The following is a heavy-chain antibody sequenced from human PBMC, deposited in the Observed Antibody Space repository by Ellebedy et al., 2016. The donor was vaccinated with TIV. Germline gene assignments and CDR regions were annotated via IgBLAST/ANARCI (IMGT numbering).Heavy chain of an antibody. J-gene: IGHJ4*02. CDR2: IYSGSDGGDT. V-gene: IGHV3-53*01. CDR1: GFSVSANY. Sequence: GESLKISCAASGFSVSANYMNWVRQAPGKGLEWVSVIYSGSDGGDTYYADSVKGRFTISRDNSKNTLYLQMNSLRAEDTAVFYCARAGGRHSTGSGFYWGQGTRVTVST. CDR3: ARAGGRHSTGSGFY. D-gene: IGHD2-2*01.